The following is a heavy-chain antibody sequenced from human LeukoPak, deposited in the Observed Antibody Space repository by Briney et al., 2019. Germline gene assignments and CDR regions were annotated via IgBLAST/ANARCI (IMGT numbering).Heavy chain of an antibody. CDR3: AKRRGLELLYYYYMDV. Sequence: GGSLRLSCAASGFSFSSYAMIWVCKAPGKGQEWVSAISGSGGSTFYADSVKGRFTISRDNSKNTLYLQMNSLRAEDTAVYYCAKRRGLELLYYYYMDVWGKGTTVTVSS. J-gene: IGHJ6*03. D-gene: IGHD1-7*01. CDR2: ISGSGGST. CDR1: GFSFSSYA. V-gene: IGHV3-23*01.